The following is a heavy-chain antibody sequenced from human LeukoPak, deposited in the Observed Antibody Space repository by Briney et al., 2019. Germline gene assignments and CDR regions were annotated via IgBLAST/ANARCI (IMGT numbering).Heavy chain of an antibody. CDR2: IYDSGST. CDR1: DGSIRSSYYH. CDR3: ARGPVTTYYYYYGMDV. V-gene: IGHV4-39*07. J-gene: IGHJ6*02. Sequence: PSETLSLTCTVSDGSIRSSYYHWGWIRQPPGKGLEWIGSIYDSGSTNYNPSLKSRVTISVDTSKNQFSLKLSSVTAADTAVYYCARGPVTTYYYYYGMDVWGQGTTVTVSS. D-gene: IGHD4-17*01.